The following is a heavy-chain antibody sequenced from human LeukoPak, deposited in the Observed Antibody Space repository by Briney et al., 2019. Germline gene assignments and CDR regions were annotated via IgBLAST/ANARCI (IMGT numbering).Heavy chain of an antibody. CDR2: ISAYNGNT. CDR1: GGTFSSYG. J-gene: IGHJ5*02. V-gene: IGHV1-18*01. Sequence: ASVKVSCKASGGTFSSYGISWVRQAPGQGLEWMGWISAYNGNTNYAQKLQGRVTMTTDTSTSTAYMELRSLRSDDTAVYYCARVDDILTGYYHWGQGTLVTVSS. D-gene: IGHD3-9*01. CDR3: ARVDDILTGYYH.